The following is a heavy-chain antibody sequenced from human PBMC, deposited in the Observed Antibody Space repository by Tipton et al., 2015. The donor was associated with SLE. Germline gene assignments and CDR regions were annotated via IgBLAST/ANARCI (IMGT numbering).Heavy chain of an antibody. CDR1: GFTFSSYA. V-gene: IGHV3-23*01. CDR2: ISGSGGST. Sequence: SLRLSCAASGFTFSSYAMSWVRQAPGKGLEWVSAISGSGGSTYYADSVKGRFTISRDNSKKTLYLQMNSLRAEDTAVYYCANLYSSSSCFDYWGQGTLVTVSS. D-gene: IGHD6-6*01. CDR3: ANLYSSSSCFDY. J-gene: IGHJ4*02.